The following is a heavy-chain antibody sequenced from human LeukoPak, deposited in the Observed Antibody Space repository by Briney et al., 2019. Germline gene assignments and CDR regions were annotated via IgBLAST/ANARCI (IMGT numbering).Heavy chain of an antibody. CDR3: ARAAEMATIYYFDY. CDR2: ISSNGGST. V-gene: IGHV3-64*01. Sequence: GGSLRLSCAASGFTFSSYAMHWVRQAPGKGLEYVSAISSNGGSTYYANSVKGRFTVSRDNSKNTLYLQMGSLRAEDMAVYYCARAAEMATIYYFDYWGQGTLVTVSS. D-gene: IGHD5-24*01. CDR1: GFTFSSYA. J-gene: IGHJ4*02.